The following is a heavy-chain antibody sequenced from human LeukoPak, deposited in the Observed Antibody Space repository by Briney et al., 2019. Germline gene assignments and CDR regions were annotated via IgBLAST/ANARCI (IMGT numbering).Heavy chain of an antibody. CDR1: GGSFSGYY. CDR3: ARDPTTVVKRYFDY. J-gene: IGHJ4*02. D-gene: IGHD4-23*01. Sequence: PSETLSLTCAVYGGSFSGYYWSWIRQPPGKGLEWIGEIKHSGSTNYNPSLKSRVTISVDTSKNQFSLKLSSVTAADTAVYYCARDPTTVVKRYFDYWGQGTLVTVSS. V-gene: IGHV4-34*01. CDR2: IKHSGST.